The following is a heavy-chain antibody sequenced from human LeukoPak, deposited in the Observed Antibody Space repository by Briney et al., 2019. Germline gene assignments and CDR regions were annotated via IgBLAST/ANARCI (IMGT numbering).Heavy chain of an antibody. CDR2: IIPIFGTA. D-gene: IGHD2-2*01. Sequence: ASVKVSCTASGGTFSSYAISWVRQAPGQGLEWMGGIIPIFGTANYAQKFQGRVTITADESTSTAYMELSSLRSEDTAVYYCARDPAIYCSSTSCSLDAFDIWGQGTMVTVSS. J-gene: IGHJ3*02. CDR3: ARDPAIYCSSTSCSLDAFDI. V-gene: IGHV1-69*01. CDR1: GGTFSSYA.